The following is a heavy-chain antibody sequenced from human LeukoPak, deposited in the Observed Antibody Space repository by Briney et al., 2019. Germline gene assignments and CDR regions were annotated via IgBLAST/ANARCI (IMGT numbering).Heavy chain of an antibody. V-gene: IGHV3-53*01. CDR1: GFTVSSNY. D-gene: IGHD2-15*01. CDR3: ARDQGDCSGGSCQGYFDY. CDR2: IYSSIST. Sequence: GGSLRLSCAASGFTVSSNYMNWVRQAPGKGLEWVSVIYSSISTYYADSVKGRFTISRDNSKNTLYLQMNSLRAEDTAVYYCARDQGDCSGGSCQGYFDYWGQGTLVTVSS. J-gene: IGHJ4*02.